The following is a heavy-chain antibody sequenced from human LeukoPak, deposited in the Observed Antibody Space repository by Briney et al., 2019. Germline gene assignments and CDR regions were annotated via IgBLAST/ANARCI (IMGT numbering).Heavy chain of an antibody. V-gene: IGHV4-34*01. CDR1: GGSFSGYY. Sequence: SETLSLTCAVYGGSFSGYYWSWIRQPPGKGLEWIGEINHSGSTNYNPSPKSRVTISVDTSKNQFSLKLSSVAAADTAVYYCARLGAILYYGSGSQWGQGTLVTVSS. CDR3: ARLGAILYYGSGSQ. D-gene: IGHD3-10*01. J-gene: IGHJ4*02. CDR2: INHSGST.